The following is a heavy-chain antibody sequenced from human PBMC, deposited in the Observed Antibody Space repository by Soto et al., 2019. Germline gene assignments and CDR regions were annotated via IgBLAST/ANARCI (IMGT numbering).Heavy chain of an antibody. V-gene: IGHV1-2*02. J-gene: IGHJ4*02. CDR2: GDPNSSDS. D-gene: IGHD3-10*01. Sequence: QVHLVQSGAEVKKPGASVKVSCRPFGYTFTAYYIHWVRQAPGQGLEWMGWGDPNSSDSRKVQSFQGRVTMTRHTPNSTVYMELSWLRSDDTAVYYCARDNYGPIEYRGKRTLVTVSS. CDR3: ARDNYGPIEY. CDR1: GYTFTAYY.